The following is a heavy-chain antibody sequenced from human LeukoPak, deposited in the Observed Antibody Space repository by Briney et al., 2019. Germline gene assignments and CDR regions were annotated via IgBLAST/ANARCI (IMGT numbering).Heavy chain of an antibody. D-gene: IGHD2-2*02. CDR2: ISYSDDST. Sequence: GGSLRLSCATSGFTFNNYAMLWVRQAPGKGLQWVSSISYSDDSTYYADSVKGRFTISRDNSKNTLYLQSNSLRAEDTAVYYCAKRAITSTILYYDHWGQGTLVTVSS. CDR3: AKRAITSTILYYDH. V-gene: IGHV3-23*01. J-gene: IGHJ4*02. CDR1: GFTFNNYA.